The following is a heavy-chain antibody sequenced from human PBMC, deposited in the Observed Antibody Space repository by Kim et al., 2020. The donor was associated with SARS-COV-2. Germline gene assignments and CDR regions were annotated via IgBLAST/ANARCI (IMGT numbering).Heavy chain of an antibody. CDR2: IYYSGST. CDR3: ARHLPLAVWESGWYSVMAFLPFDY. J-gene: IGHJ4*02. CDR1: GGSISSSSYY. Sequence: SETLSLTCTVSGGSISSSSYYWGWIRQPPGKGLEWIGSIYYSGSTYYNPSLKSRVTISVDTSKNQFSLKLSSVTAADTAVYYCARHLPLAVWESGWYSVMAFLPFDYWGQGTLVTVSS. V-gene: IGHV4-39*01. D-gene: IGHD6-19*01.